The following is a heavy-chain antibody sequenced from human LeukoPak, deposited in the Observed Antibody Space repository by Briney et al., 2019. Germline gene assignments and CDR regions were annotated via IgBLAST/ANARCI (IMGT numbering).Heavy chain of an antibody. CDR2: MNPNSGNT. V-gene: IGHV1-8*01. Sequence: GASLKLSSKASGYTFTSYDINWVRQATGQGLEWMGWMNPNSGNTGYAQKFQARVTMTRNTSISKAYMDLSSLRSEAPARSYCAEWARHNRRGLPYVRFDPWGQGTLVTVSS. D-gene: IGHD1-26*01. CDR1: GYTFTSYD. CDR3: AEWARHNRRGLPYVRFDP. J-gene: IGHJ5*02.